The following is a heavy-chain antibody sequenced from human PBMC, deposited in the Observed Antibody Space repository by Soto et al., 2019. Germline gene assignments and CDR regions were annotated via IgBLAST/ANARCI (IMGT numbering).Heavy chain of an antibody. D-gene: IGHD4-17*01. V-gene: IGHV4-59*01. Sequence: SETLSLTCTVSGGSISSYYWSWIRQPPGKGLEWIGYIYYSGGTNYNPSLKSRVTISVDTSKNQFSLKLSSVTAADTAVYYCAREANYGDYVGHFDYWGQGTLVTVSS. CDR3: AREANYGDYVGHFDY. CDR2: IYYSGGT. CDR1: GGSISSYY. J-gene: IGHJ4*02.